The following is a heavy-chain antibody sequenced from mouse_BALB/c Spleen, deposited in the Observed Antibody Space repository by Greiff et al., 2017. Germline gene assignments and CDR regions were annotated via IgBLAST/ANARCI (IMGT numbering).Heavy chain of an antibody. D-gene: IGHD6-1*01. J-gene: IGHJ2*01. CDR2: ISSGGGNT. Sequence: EVQRVESGGGLVKPGGSLKLSCAASGFTFSSYTMSWVRQTPEKRLEWVATISSGGGNTYYPDSVKGRFTISRDNAKNNLYLQMSSLRSEDTALYYCARETAYYFDYWGQGTTLTVSS. CDR1: GFTFSSYT. CDR3: ARETAYYFDY. V-gene: IGHV5-9*03.